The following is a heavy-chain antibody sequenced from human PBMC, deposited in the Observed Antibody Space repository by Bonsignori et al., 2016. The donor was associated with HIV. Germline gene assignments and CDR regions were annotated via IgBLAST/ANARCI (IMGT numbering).Heavy chain of an antibody. CDR2: IIPTLGKA. V-gene: IGHV1-69*10. Sequence: SVKVSCKPSGGTFGRYSINWVRQAPGQGPEWMGGIIPTLGKANYAQKFQGRVTITADEFTSTAYMELSSLRSEDTAVYYCARAREMATINYYYNYMDVWGKGTTVTVSS. J-gene: IGHJ6*03. D-gene: IGHD5-24*01. CDR1: GGTFGRYS. CDR3: ARAREMATINYYYNYMDV.